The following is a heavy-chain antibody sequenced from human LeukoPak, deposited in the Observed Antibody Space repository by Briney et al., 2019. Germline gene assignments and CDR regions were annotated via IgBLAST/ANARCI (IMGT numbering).Heavy chain of an antibody. CDR1: GFTFSSYA. V-gene: IGHV3-48*04. J-gene: IGHJ4*02. D-gene: IGHD6-19*01. Sequence: PGGSLRLSCAASGFTFSSYAMSWIRQAPGKGLEWVSYISSSGSTIYYADSVKGRFAISRDNAKKSLYLQMNNLRAEDTAVYYCARDRANSGWKRDPFDCWGQGTLVSVSS. CDR3: ARDRANSGWKRDPFDC. CDR2: ISSSGSTI.